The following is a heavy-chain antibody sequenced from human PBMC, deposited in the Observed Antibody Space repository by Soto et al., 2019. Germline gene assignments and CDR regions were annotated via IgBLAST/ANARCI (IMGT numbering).Heavy chain of an antibody. D-gene: IGHD5-18*01. J-gene: IGHJ4*02. Sequence: LSLTCAVSGGSISSGGYSWSWIRQPPGKGLEWIGYIYHSGSTYYNPSLKSRVTISVDRSKNQFSLKLSSVTAADTAVYYCARVDTAMVHAIDYWGQGTLVTVSS. CDR2: IYHSGST. V-gene: IGHV4-30-2*01. CDR1: GGSISSGGYS. CDR3: ARVDTAMVHAIDY.